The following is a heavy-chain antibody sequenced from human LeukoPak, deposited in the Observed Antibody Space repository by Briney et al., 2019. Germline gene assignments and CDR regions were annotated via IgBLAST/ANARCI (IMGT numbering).Heavy chain of an antibody. CDR3: ARVGRQWLVTDY. J-gene: IGHJ4*02. D-gene: IGHD6-19*01. Sequence: SETLSLTCTGSGGSISIYYWSWIPQPPGKGLEWIGYIYYSGSTNYNPSLKSRVTISVDTSKNQFSLKLSSVTAADTAVYYCARVGRQWLVTDYWGQGALVTVSS. V-gene: IGHV4-59*01. CDR1: GGSISIYY. CDR2: IYYSGST.